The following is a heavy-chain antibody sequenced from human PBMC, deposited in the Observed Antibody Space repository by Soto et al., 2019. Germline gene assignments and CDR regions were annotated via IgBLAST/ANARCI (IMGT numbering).Heavy chain of an antibody. J-gene: IGHJ4*02. V-gene: IGHV3-30*18. CDR2: ISYDGSNK. CDR3: AKDLSQSADSSSWYGTLDF. D-gene: IGHD6-13*01. CDR1: GFTFSSYG. Sequence: GGSLRLSCAASGFTFSSYGMHWVRQAPGKGLEWVAVISYDGSNKYYADSVKGRFTISRDNSKNTLYLQMNSLRAEDTAVYYCAKDLSQSADSSSWYGTLDFWGQGTLVTVSS.